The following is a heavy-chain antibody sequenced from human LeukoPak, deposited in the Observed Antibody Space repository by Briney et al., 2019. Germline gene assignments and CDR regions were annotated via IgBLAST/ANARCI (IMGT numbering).Heavy chain of an antibody. CDR3: ARDPIVGATGDHH. Sequence: PSQTLSLTCTVSGGSISSGDYYWSWIRQPPGKGLEWIGHIYYSGSTYYNPSLKSRVTISVDTSKNQFSLKLSSVTAADTAVYYCARDPIVGATGDHHWGQGTLVTVSS. CDR2: IYYSGST. CDR1: GGSISSGDYY. V-gene: IGHV4-30-4*01. J-gene: IGHJ1*01. D-gene: IGHD1-26*01.